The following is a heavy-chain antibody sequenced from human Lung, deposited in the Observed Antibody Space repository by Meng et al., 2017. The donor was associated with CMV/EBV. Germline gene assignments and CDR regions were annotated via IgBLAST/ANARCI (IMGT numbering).Heavy chain of an antibody. CDR1: GFRFDDYG. CDR3: AKDLLLFGGPNAYFDQ. J-gene: IGHJ4*01. V-gene: IGHV3-30*02. CDR2: IRHDGTNK. Sequence: GESXKISCAASGFRFDDYGMHWVRQTPGKGLEWVAFIRHDGTNKFYGDSVKGRFTISRDNSKNTVYLQMNSLRPEETAVYYCAKDLLLFGGPNAYFDQWGPGTXVTVSS. D-gene: IGHD3-16*01.